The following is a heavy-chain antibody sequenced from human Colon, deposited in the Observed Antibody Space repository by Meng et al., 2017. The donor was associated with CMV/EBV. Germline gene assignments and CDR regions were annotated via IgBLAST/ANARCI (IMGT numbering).Heavy chain of an antibody. CDR1: GFTLSHHD. Sequence: GGSLRLSCAASGFTLSHHDMNWVRQAPGKGLEWISYISDSGLSIKYTDSVKGRFTISRDNAKNSLYLQMNSLGAEDTAVYYCARDDDYYSSSGDQRLLEYWGQGTLVTVSS. D-gene: IGHD3-22*01. J-gene: IGHJ4*02. CDR2: ISDSGLSI. CDR3: ARDDDYYSSSGDQRLLEY. V-gene: IGHV3-48*03.